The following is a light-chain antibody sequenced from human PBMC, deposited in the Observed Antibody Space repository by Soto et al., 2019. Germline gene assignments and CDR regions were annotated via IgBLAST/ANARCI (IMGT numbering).Light chain of an antibody. CDR1: QNILYWSNQKNY. Sequence: DIGVTQSPDSLAVSLGERVTINCKSSQNILYWSNQKNYLAWYQKKPGQPPKLLIYWASTRESGVPDRFSGTGSGTEFTLTISSLQAEDVAVYYCQQYYDTPHTFGQGTKLEIK. CDR3: QQYYDTPHT. V-gene: IGKV4-1*01. CDR2: WAS. J-gene: IGKJ2*01.